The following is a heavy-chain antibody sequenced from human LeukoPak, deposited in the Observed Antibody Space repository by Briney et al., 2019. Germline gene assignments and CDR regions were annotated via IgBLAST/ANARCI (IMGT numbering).Heavy chain of an antibody. J-gene: IGHJ4*02. D-gene: IGHD5-24*01. CDR3: ARGSGMATSDY. Sequence: SETLCLTCTVSGVSISIYYLSWVRQPPGKGLEWVGYIYYSGSTNYNPSLKRRGTISLDTTKNQFFLKLSSVTAGDGAVYFCARGSGMATSDYWGQGTLVTVSS. CDR2: IYYSGST. V-gene: IGHV4-59*01. CDR1: GVSISIYY.